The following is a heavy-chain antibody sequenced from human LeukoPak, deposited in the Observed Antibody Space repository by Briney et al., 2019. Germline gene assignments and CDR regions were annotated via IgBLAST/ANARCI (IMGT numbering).Heavy chain of an antibody. CDR2: IYYSGST. CDR1: GGSFSGYY. CDR3: ARDRTQWLVRL. J-gene: IGHJ4*02. D-gene: IGHD6-19*01. Sequence: SETLSLTCAVYGGSFSGYYWSWIRQPPGKGLEWIGYIYYSGSTNYNPSLKSRVTISVDTSKNQFSLKLSSVTAADTAVYYCARDRTQWLVRLWGQGTLVTVSS. V-gene: IGHV4-59*01.